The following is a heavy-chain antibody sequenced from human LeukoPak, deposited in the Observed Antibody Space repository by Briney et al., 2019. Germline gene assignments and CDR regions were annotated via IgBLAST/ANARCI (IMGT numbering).Heavy chain of an antibody. CDR3: AREVAGSMGVDY. D-gene: IGHD6-19*01. CDR2: INPSGGST. CDR1: GYTFTSYY. J-gene: IGHJ4*02. V-gene: IGHV1-46*01. Sequence: ASVKVSCKASGYTFTSYYMHWVRQAPGQGLEWMGIINPSGGSTSYAQKFQGRVTMTRGMSTSTVYMELSSLRSEDTAVYYCAREVAGSMGVDYWGQGTLVTVSS.